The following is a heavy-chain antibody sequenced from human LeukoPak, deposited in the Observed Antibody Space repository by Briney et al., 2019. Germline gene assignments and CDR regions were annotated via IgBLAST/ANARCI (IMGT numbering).Heavy chain of an antibody. CDR1: GYSISSGYY. J-gene: IGHJ4*02. D-gene: IGHD1-26*01. CDR3: ARQHFGGSYVTFMGVVGPFDY. V-gene: IGHV4-38-2*01. Sequence: PSETLSLTCAVSGYSISSGYYWGWIRQPPGKGLEWIGSIYHSGSTYYNPSLKSRVTISVDTSKNQFSLKLSSVTAADTAVYYCARQHFGGSYVTFMGVVGPFDYWGQGTLVTVSS. CDR2: IYHSGST.